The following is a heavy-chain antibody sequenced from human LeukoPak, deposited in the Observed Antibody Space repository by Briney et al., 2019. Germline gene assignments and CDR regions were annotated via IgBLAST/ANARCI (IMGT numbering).Heavy chain of an antibody. D-gene: IGHD3-3*01. CDR1: GYTFTSYA. J-gene: IGHJ6*02. CDR2: INAGNGNT. V-gene: IGHV1-3*01. Sequence: ASVKVSCKASGYTFTSYAMHWVRQAPGQRLEWMGWINAGNGNTKYSRKFQGRVTMTEDTSTDTAYMELSRLRSEDTAVYYCATENLDFSMDVWGQGTTVTVSS. CDR3: ATENLDFSMDV.